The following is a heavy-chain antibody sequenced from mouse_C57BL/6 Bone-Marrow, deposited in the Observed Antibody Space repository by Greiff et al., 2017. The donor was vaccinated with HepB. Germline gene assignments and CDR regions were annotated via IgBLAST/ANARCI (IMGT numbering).Heavy chain of an antibody. D-gene: IGHD2-1*01. J-gene: IGHJ3*01. Sequence: VQVVESGPGLVQPSQSLSITCTVSGFSLTSYGVHWVRQSPGKGLEWLGVIWSGGSTDYNAAFISRLSISKDNSKSQVFFKMNSLQADDTAIYYCARNAYGNGDWFAYWGQGTLVTVSA. CDR3: ARNAYGNGDWFAY. V-gene: IGHV2-2*01. CDR1: GFSLTSYG. CDR2: IWSGGST.